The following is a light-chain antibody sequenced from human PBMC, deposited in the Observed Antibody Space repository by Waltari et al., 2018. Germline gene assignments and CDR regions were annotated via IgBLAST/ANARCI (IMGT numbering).Light chain of an antibody. CDR3: MQALQTPFT. J-gene: IGKJ3*01. Sequence: DIVMTQSPLSLPVTPGEPASISCRSSQSLLHSNGYNYLDWYLQKPGQSPQLLIYLGSNRASGVPDRFSGSGSGTDFTLKIXRVEAEDVGVYYCMQALQTPFTFGPGTKVDIK. CDR1: QSLLHSNGYNY. V-gene: IGKV2-28*01. CDR2: LGS.